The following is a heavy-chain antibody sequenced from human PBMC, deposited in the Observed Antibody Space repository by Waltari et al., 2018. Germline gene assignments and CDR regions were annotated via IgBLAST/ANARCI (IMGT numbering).Heavy chain of an antibody. V-gene: IGHV3-23*01. CDR1: GFTFSSSS. CDR2: ISGSGGST. J-gene: IGHJ4*02. D-gene: IGHD2-15*01. CDR3: AKIGAATRWVSN. Sequence: EVQLLESGGGLVQPAGSLRLSCAASGFTFSSSSISGFRQAPGKGLEWVSAISGSGGSTDYADSVKGRFTISRDNSKNTLYLQMNSLRAEDTAVYYCAKIGAATRWVSNWGQGTLVTVSS.